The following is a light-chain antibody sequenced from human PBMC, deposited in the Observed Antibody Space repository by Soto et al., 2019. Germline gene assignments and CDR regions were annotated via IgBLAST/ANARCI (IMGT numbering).Light chain of an antibody. V-gene: IGKV1-6*01. J-gene: IGKJ1*01. CDR2: AAS. CDR1: QGIGND. CDR3: LQDYNYPWT. Sequence: AIQMTQSPSSLSVSVGDRVTITCRASQGIGNDLGWYQQKPGIAPKLLIYAASSLQSGVPSRFSGSGSGTDFTLTITSLQPEDVATYCCLQDYNYPWTFGQGTKVEI.